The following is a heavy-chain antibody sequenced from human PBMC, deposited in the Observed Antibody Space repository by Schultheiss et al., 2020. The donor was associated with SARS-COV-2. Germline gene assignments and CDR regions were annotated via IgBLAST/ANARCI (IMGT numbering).Heavy chain of an antibody. CDR1: GFTFGRNG. CDR2: ISYDGSNK. J-gene: IGHJ1*01. V-gene: IGHV3-30*18. CDR3: AKEGPGIAAADDSGYFQH. D-gene: IGHD6-13*01. Sequence: GGSLRLSCAASGFTFGRNGMHWVRQAPGKGLEWVAVISYDGSNKYYADSVKGRFTISRDNSKNTLYLQMNSLRAEDTAVYYCAKEGPGIAAADDSGYFQHWGQGTLVTVSS.